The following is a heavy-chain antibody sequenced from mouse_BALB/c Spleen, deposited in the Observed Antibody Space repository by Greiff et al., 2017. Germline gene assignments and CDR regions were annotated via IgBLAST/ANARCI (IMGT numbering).Heavy chain of an antibody. D-gene: IGHD1-1*01. Sequence: DVMLVESGGGLVKPGGSLKLSCAASGFTFSSYTMSWVRQTPEKRLEWVATISSGGSYTYYPDSVKGRFTISRDNAKNTLYLQMSSLKSEDTAMYYCTIERGYYGDAMDYWGQGTSVTVSS. V-gene: IGHV5-6-4*01. CDR2: ISSGGSYT. CDR1: GFTFSSYT. J-gene: IGHJ4*01. CDR3: TIERGYYGDAMDY.